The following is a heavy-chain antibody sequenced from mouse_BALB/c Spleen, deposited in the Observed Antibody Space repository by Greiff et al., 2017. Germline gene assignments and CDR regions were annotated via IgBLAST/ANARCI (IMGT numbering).Heavy chain of an antibody. J-gene: IGHJ1*01. CDR3: ARTGSSYGYFDV. Sequence: VKVVESGPGLVQPSQSLSITCTVSGFSLTSYGVHWVRQSPGKGLEWLGVIWSGGSTDYNAAFISRLSISKDNSKSQVFFKMNSLQANDTAIYYCARTGSSYGYFDVWGAGTTVTVSS. D-gene: IGHD1-1*01. V-gene: IGHV2-2*02. CDR1: GFSLTSYG. CDR2: IWSGGST.